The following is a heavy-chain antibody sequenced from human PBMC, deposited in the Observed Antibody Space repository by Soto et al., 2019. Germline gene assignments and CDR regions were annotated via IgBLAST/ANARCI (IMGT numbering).Heavy chain of an antibody. CDR3: ARDFSESWSYYYDMDV. V-gene: IGHV3-30-3*01. CDR2: ISYDGSNK. J-gene: IGHJ6*02. Sequence: QVQLVESGGGVVQPGRSLRLSCAASGFTFSSYAMHWVRQAPGKGLEWVAGISYDGSNKYYADSVKGGFTISRDNSKNTLYLQMNSLRSEDTAVYYCARDFSESWSYYYDMDVWGQGTTVTVSS. CDR1: GFTFSSYA. D-gene: IGHD3-10*01.